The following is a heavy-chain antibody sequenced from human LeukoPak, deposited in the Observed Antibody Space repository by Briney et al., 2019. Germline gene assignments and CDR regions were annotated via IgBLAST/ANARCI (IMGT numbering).Heavy chain of an antibody. Sequence: PSETLSLTCTVSGGSISSSSYYWGWIRQPPGKGLEWIGSFYYSGSTYYNPSLKSRVTISVDTSKNQFSLKLSSVTAADTALYYCARGGIPDYWGQGMLVTVSS. D-gene: IGHD2-21*01. CDR3: ARGGIPDY. CDR2: FYYSGST. J-gene: IGHJ4*02. V-gene: IGHV4-39*01. CDR1: GGSISSSSYY.